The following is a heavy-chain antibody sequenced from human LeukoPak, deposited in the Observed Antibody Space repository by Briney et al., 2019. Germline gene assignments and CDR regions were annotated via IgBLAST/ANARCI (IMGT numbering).Heavy chain of an antibody. CDR3: AASPPGGPIDY. CDR2: IYSGGST. J-gene: IGHJ4*02. Sequence: PGGSLRLSCAASGFTVSSNYMSWVRQAPGKGLEWVSVIYSGGSTYYADSVKGRFTISRHNSKNTLYLQMNSLRAEDTAVYFCAASPPGGPIDYWGQGALVSVSS. CDR1: GFTVSSNY. D-gene: IGHD3-16*01. V-gene: IGHV3-53*04.